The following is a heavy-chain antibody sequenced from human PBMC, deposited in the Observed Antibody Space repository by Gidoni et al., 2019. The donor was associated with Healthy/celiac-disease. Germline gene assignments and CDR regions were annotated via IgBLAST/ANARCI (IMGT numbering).Heavy chain of an antibody. J-gene: IGHJ4*02. CDR3: ARVNLWELTPFDY. D-gene: IGHD1-26*01. CDR2: ISSIGSPI. Sequence: LVPPGGSLRLSCAASGFTFSSYEMNWVRQAPGKGLEWVSYISSIGSPIYYADSVKGRFTISRDNAKNSLYLQMNSLRAEDTAVYYCARVNLWELTPFDYWGQGTLVTVSS. CDR1: GFTFSSYE. V-gene: IGHV3-48*03.